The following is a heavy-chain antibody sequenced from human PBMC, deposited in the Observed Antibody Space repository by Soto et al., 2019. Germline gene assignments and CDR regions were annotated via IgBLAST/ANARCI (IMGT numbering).Heavy chain of an antibody. D-gene: IGHD4-4*01. CDR1: GFTFSGSA. J-gene: IGHJ4*02. V-gene: IGHV3-73*01. CDR2: IRSKANDHAT. Sequence: EVQLVESGGGLVQPGGSLRLSCAASGFTFSGSAIHWVRQASGKGLEWVGRIRSKANDHATAYAASVKGRFTISRDDSRNTAYLQMNSLKIEDTALYYCTRRLTTTVVDYWGQGTLVTVSS. CDR3: TRRLTTTVVDY.